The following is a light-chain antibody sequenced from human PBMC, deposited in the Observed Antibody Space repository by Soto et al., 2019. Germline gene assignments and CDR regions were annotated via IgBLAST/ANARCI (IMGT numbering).Light chain of an antibody. J-gene: IGKJ1*01. CDR3: QQYNDWPLT. V-gene: IGKV3-15*01. CDR2: GAF. CDR1: QSVSSN. Sequence: IVLTQSPATLSVSPGERATLSCRASQSVSSNLAWYQQTPGQAPSLLIYGAFTRATGIPARFSGTGSGTEFTLTISSLQSEDFALYYCQQYNDWPLTFGQGTKVDIK.